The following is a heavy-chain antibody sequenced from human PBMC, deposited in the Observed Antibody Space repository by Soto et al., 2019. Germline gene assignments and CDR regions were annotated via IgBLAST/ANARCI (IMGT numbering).Heavy chain of an antibody. CDR2: ISGSGGST. CDR1: GFTFSSYA. CDR3: AKVIGDIVLVPAFVYYYGMDV. D-gene: IGHD2-2*01. Sequence: EVQLLESGGGLVQPGGSLRLSCAASGFTFSSYAMSWVRQAPGKGLEWVSAISGSGGSTYYADSVKGRFTISRDNSKXXLXLXXNSLRAEDTAVYYCAKVIGDIVLVPAFVYYYGMDVWGQGTTVTVSS. J-gene: IGHJ6*02. V-gene: IGHV3-23*01.